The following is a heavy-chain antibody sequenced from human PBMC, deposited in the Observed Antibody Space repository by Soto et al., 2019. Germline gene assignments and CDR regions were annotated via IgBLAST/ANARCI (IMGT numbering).Heavy chain of an antibody. V-gene: IGHV1-2*04. J-gene: IGHJ6*02. CDR2: INPKTGGT. Sequence: QVQLVQSGAEVKKPGASVKVSCKASGYTFTGYYMHWVRQAPGQGLEWMGWINPKTGGTKYAQKFQGWVTMTRDTSRTTAHMALSRLRSADTAVSFCARDFTTNGVSLYYGMDVWGQGTTVTVSS. CDR3: ARDFTTNGVSLYYGMDV. CDR1: GYTFTGYY. D-gene: IGHD2-8*01.